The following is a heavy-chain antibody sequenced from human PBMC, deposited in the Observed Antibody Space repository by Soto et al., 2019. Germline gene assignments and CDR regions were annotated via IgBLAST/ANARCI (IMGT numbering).Heavy chain of an antibody. V-gene: IGHV3-15*01. J-gene: IGHJ6*02. CDR3: TTPYCTNGVCYDYYYGMDV. CDR1: GFTFSNAW. Sequence: GGSLRLSCAASGFTFSNAWMSWVRQAPGKGLEWVGRIKSKTDGGTTDYAAPVKGRFTISRDDSKNTLYLQMNSLRTEDTAVYYCTTPYCTNGVCYDYYYGMDVWGQGTTVTVSS. D-gene: IGHD2-8*01. CDR2: IKSKTDGGTT.